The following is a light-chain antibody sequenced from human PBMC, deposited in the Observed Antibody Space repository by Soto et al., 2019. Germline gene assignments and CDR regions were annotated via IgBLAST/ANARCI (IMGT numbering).Light chain of an antibody. CDR2: KGS. CDR1: QRISRW. Sequence: DIQMTQSPSTLSASVGDRVTITCRASQRISRWLAWYQQKPGGAPKVLIFKGSSLQIGVPSRFSGSGSGTEFTLTISSLQPDDFATYYCQQYSDYSPTFGQGTKV. V-gene: IGKV1-5*03. CDR3: QQYSDYSPT. J-gene: IGKJ1*01.